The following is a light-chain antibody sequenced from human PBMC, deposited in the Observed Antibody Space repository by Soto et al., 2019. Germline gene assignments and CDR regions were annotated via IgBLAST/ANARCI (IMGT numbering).Light chain of an antibody. CDR2: EVT. J-gene: IGLJ1*01. CDR3: SSLTSGSPRV. CDR1: SSDVGGYDY. Sequence: QSALTQPASVSGSPGQSITISCTGTSSDVGGYDYVSWYQQHPDKAPKLIVYEVTHRPSGVSNRFSGSKSGNTASLTISVLQAEDEADYYCSSLTSGSPRVFGTGTKLTVL. V-gene: IGLV2-14*01.